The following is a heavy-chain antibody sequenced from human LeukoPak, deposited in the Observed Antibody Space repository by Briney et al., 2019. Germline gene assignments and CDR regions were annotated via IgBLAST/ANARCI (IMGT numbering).Heavy chain of an antibody. CDR2: IYYSGST. CDR3: ARVVTTGYYYTDV. CDR1: GGSISTYY. J-gene: IGHJ6*03. V-gene: IGHV4-59*01. D-gene: IGHD4-11*01. Sequence: PSETLSLTCTVSGGSISTYYRSWIRQPPGKGLEWIGYIYYSGSTNYNPSLKSRVTISIDRSKNQFFLRLSSVTAADTAVYYCARVVTTGYYYTDVWGKGTTVTISS.